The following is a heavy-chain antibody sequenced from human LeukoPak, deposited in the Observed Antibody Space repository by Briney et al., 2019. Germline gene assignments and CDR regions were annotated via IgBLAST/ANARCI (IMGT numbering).Heavy chain of an antibody. Sequence: SENLSLTCAVYGGSLSGYYWSWIRQPPGKGLEWIGEINHSGSTNYNPSLQSRVTISVDTSKNQLSLKLSAVTAADTAVYYCARAPRGAFDIWGQGTMVTVSS. CDR3: ARAPRGAFDI. J-gene: IGHJ3*02. V-gene: IGHV4-34*01. CDR2: INHSGST. CDR1: GGSLSGYY.